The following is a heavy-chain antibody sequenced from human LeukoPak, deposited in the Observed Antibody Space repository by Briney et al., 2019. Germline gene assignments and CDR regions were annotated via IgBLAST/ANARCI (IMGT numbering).Heavy chain of an antibody. CDR3: ARGIYRPRRSLVPYYYGSGSLRRGDWFDP. CDR1: GYTFTSYG. D-gene: IGHD3-10*01. J-gene: IGHJ5*02. V-gene: IGHV1-18*01. Sequence: ASVKVSCKASGYTFTSYGISWVRQAPGQGLEWMGWISAYNGNTNYAQKLQGRVTMTTDTSTSTAYMELSSLRSEDTAVYYCARGIYRPRRSLVPYYYGSGSLRRGDWFDPWGQGALVTVSS. CDR2: ISAYNGNT.